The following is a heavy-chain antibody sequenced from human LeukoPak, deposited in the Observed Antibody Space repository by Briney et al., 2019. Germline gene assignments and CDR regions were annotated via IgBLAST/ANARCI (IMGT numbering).Heavy chain of an antibody. CDR3: ARGGGEGVETDY. Sequence: PSETLSLTCTVSGGSISSSSYYWSWIRQPAGKGLEWIGRIYTSGSTNYNPSLKSRVTMSVDTSKNQFSLKLSCVTAADTAVYYCARGGGEGVETDYWGQGTLVTVSS. CDR2: IYTSGST. CDR1: GGSISSSSYY. D-gene: IGHD3-16*01. V-gene: IGHV4-61*02. J-gene: IGHJ4*02.